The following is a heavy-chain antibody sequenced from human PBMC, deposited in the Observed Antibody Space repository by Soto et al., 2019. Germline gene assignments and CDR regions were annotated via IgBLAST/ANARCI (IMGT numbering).Heavy chain of an antibody. V-gene: IGHV4-34*01. D-gene: IGHD3-9*01. CDR3: ARESHDILTGPPWVWYFDL. J-gene: IGHJ2*01. CDR2: INDRGSI. Sequence: QVQLQQWGAGPLRPLETLSLNCGVSGGSFSGYYWAWIRQSPGKGLEWIGEINDRGSINYNPSLKSRVSISVVTSKNHYSLNLRSVTAADTAVYYCARESHDILTGPPWVWYFDLWGRGTLVTVSS. CDR1: GGSFSGYY.